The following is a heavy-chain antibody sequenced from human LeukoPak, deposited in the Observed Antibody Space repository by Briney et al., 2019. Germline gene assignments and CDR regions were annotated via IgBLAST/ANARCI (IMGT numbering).Heavy chain of an antibody. J-gene: IGHJ4*02. Sequence: GGSLRLSCADSVVTVSSNYMSWVRQAPGKGLERVSVIYSGGSTYYADSVKGRFTISRDNSKNTLYLQMNSLRAEDTAVYYCARDQDYFDYWGQGTLVTVSS. V-gene: IGHV3-53*01. CDR3: ARDQDYFDY. CDR2: IYSGGST. CDR1: VVTVSSNY.